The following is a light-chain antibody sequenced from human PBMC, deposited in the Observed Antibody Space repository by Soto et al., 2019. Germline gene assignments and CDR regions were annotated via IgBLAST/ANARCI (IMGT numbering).Light chain of an antibody. Sequence: QSVLTQPPSGSGGPGQRVTISCTGSSSNIGAGYDVHWYQWLPGTAPKLLIYGSSYRPSGVPDRFSGSKSGTSASLAITGLQAEDEADYLCQSYDSSLSGLLFGGGTQLTVL. J-gene: IGLJ2*01. CDR2: GSS. V-gene: IGLV1-40*01. CDR3: QSYDSSLSGLL. CDR1: SSNIGAGYD.